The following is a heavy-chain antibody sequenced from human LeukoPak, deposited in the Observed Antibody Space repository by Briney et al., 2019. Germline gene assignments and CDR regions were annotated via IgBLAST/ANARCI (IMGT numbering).Heavy chain of an antibody. CDR1: GFTFSSYW. J-gene: IGHJ4*02. D-gene: IGHD1-26*01. CDR2: ISSSSSYI. V-gene: IGHV3-21*01. CDR3: ARAGLVGAGDY. Sequence: GGSLRLSCAASGFTFSSYWMSWVRQAPGKGLEWVSSISSSSSYIYYADSVKGRFTISRDNAKNSLYLQMNSLRAEDTAVYYCARAGLVGAGDYWGQGTLVTVSS.